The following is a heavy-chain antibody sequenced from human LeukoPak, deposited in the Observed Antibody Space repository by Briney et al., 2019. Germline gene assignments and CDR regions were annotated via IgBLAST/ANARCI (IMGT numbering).Heavy chain of an antibody. CDR2: IIPIFGTA. J-gene: IGHJ5*02. D-gene: IGHD2-2*02. Sequence: SMKVSCKASGGTFSSYAISWVRQAPGQGLEWMGGIIPIFGTANYAQKFQGRVTITADKSTSTAYMELSSLRSEDTAVYYCASLYRSWFDPWGQGTLVTVSS. CDR3: ASLYRSWFDP. V-gene: IGHV1-69*06. CDR1: GGTFSSYA.